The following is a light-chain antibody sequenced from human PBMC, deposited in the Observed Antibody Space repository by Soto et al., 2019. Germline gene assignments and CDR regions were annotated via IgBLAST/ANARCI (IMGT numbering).Light chain of an antibody. Sequence: QAASVSGSPGQSITISCTGTSSDVGGYNYVSWYQQHPGKAPKLMIYDVSNRPSGVSNRFSGSKSGNTAALTISGLQAEDESDYYCSSYTSSSTPVVFGGGTKVTGL. J-gene: IGLJ2*01. CDR1: SSDVGGYNY. V-gene: IGLV2-14*01. CDR2: DVS. CDR3: SSYTSSSTPVV.